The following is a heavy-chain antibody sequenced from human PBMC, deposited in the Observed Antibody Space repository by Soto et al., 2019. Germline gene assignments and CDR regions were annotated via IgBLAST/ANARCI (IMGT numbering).Heavy chain of an antibody. Sequence: SETLSLTCAVYGGSVNSGNYYWSWIRQPPGKGLEWIGEMSHSGGTHFNPSLKSRVTISVDTSKNQFSLKMSSVTAADTALYYCARVEQGTATTVVDAFDIWGPRTLVTVSS. CDR3: ARVEQGTATTVVDAFDI. J-gene: IGHJ3*02. D-gene: IGHD1-1*01. V-gene: IGHV4-34*01. CDR1: GGSVNSGNYY. CDR2: MSHSGGT.